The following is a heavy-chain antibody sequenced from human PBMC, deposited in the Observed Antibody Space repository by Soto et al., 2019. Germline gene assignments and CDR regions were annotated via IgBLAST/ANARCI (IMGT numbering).Heavy chain of an antibody. CDR3: ATHRITMVRGDAFDI. J-gene: IGHJ3*02. V-gene: IGHV4-30-4*01. D-gene: IGHD3-10*01. CDR2: IYYSGTT. Sequence: QVQLQESGPGLVKPSQTLSLTCTVSGGSISSGDYYWSWIRQPPGKGLEWIGYIYYSGTTYYNPSLKSRVTLSVDTSKNQFSLKLSSVTAADTAVYYCATHRITMVRGDAFDIWGQGTMVTVSS. CDR1: GGSISSGDYY.